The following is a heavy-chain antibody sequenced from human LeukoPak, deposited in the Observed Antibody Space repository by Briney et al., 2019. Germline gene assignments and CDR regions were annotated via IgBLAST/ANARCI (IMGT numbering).Heavy chain of an antibody. J-gene: IGHJ4*01. CDR3: AKDSWRXXXXAGXXXXX. V-gene: IGHV3-23*01. CDR1: GFTFSSYA. Sequence: GGSLRLSCAASGFTFSSYAMSWVRQAPGKGLEWVSAISGSGGSTYYADSVKGRFTISRDNSKNTLYLQMNSLRAEDTAVYYCAKDSWRXXXXAGXXXXXWGXGTLXXVSS. D-gene: IGHD6-13*01. CDR2: ISGSGGST.